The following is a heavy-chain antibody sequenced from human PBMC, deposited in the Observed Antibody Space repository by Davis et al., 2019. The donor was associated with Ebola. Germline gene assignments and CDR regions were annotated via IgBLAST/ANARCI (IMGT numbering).Heavy chain of an antibody. CDR3: AAGYTAMVPDRAFYYYYGMDV. J-gene: IGHJ6*04. CDR1: GYTFTSYY. D-gene: IGHD5-18*01. Sequence: AASVKVSCKASGYTFTSYYIHWVRQAPGQGLEWMGWINAGNGNTKYSQKFQGRVTITRDTSASTAYMELSSLRSEDTAVYYCAAGYTAMVPDRAFYYYYGMDVWGKGTTVTVSS. CDR2: INAGNGNT. V-gene: IGHV1/OR15-3*02.